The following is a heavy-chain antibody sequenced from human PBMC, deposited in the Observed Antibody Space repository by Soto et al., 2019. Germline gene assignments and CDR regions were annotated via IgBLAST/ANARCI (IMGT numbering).Heavy chain of an antibody. Sequence: QVQLLQSGPEVKKPGTSVKVSCKASGETFTNLGISWVRQAPGQGLEWMGWISAFNGNTNYAQKFQGRVTMTTETSTRTLYMELRSLRSDDTAVYYCARERAVGLYLDDWGQGTLVTVSS. CDR1: GETFTNLG. CDR2: ISAFNGNT. V-gene: IGHV1-18*04. CDR3: ARERAVGLYLDD. J-gene: IGHJ4*02. D-gene: IGHD6-19*01.